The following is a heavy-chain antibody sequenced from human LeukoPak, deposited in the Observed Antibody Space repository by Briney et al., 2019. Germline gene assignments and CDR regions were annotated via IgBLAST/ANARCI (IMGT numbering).Heavy chain of an antibody. CDR2: IYYSGST. CDR1: GGSISSGGYY. Sequence: PSQTLSLTCTVSGGSISSGGYYWSWIRQHPGKGLEWIGYIYYSGSTYYNPSLKSRVTISVDTSKNQFSLKLSSVTAADTAVYYCARVGADIVVVPAAMSGFDIWGQGTMVTVSS. J-gene: IGHJ3*02. V-gene: IGHV4-31*03. D-gene: IGHD2-2*01. CDR3: ARVGADIVVVPAAMSGFDI.